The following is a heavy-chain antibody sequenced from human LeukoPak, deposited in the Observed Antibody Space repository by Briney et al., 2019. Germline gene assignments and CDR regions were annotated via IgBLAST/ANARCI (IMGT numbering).Heavy chain of an antibody. CDR2: IYTSGST. CDR3: ARDGYHYDSSGYYSLDY. V-gene: IGHV4-4*07. D-gene: IGHD3-22*01. J-gene: IGHJ4*02. Sequence: SETLSLTCTVSGGSISSYYWSWIRQPAGKGLEWIGRIYTSGSTNYNPSLKSRVTMSVDTSNNQFSLRLSSVTAADTAVYYCARDGYHYDSSGYYSLDYWGQGTLVTVSS. CDR1: GGSISSYY.